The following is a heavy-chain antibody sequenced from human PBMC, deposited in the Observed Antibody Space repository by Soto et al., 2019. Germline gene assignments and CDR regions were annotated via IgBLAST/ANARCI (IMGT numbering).Heavy chain of an antibody. D-gene: IGHD2-8*01. CDR2: ISYDGSNK. Sequence: GGSLKLSCASSGFPFSSYGMHWVRQAPGKGLEWVAVISYDGSNKYYADSVKGRFTISRDNSKNTLYLQMNSLRAEDTAVYYCAKDGCTNGVCYTGKTLDYWGQGTLVTVSS. CDR1: GFPFSSYG. J-gene: IGHJ4*02. V-gene: IGHV3-30*18. CDR3: AKDGCTNGVCYTGKTLDY.